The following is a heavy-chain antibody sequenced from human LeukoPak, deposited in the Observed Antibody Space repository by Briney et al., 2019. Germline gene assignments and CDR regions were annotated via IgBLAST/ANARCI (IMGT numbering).Heavy chain of an antibody. V-gene: IGHV3-33*01. D-gene: IGHD5-18*01. J-gene: IGHJ4*02. CDR3: ATGGMVTPGRTSFIDY. CDR1: GLKLSNYG. CDR2: VWYDGSHE. Sequence: GGSLRLSCAASGLKLSNYGMHWVRQAPGKGLEWVAVVWYDGSHENYGDSVKGRFSISRDNPKNTLYLQMNSLRVEDTAVYYCATGGMVTPGRTSFIDYWGQGTLVTVSS.